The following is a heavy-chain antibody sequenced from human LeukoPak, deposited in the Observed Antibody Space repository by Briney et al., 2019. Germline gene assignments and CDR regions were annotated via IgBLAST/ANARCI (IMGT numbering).Heavy chain of an antibody. D-gene: IGHD3-22*01. Sequence: GGSLRLSCVASGFTFNSNWMSWVRQAPGKGLEWVANIKQDGSEKYYVDSVKGRFTISGDNARNSVSLQMNSLRAEDTAVYYCARNKYYDRYFDSWGQGILVTVSS. J-gene: IGHJ4*02. V-gene: IGHV3-7*01. CDR3: ARNKYYDRYFDS. CDR1: GFTFNSNW. CDR2: IKQDGSEK.